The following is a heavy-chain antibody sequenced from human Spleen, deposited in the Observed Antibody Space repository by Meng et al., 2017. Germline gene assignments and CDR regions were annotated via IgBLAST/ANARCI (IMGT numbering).Heavy chain of an antibody. CDR1: GFTFSSYS. J-gene: IGHJ4*02. CDR3: AREDIAARRGDDY. Sequence: GESLTISCAASGFTFSSYSMNWVRQAPGKGLEWVSSISSSSSYIYYADSVKGRFTISRDNAKNSLYLQMNSLRAEDTAVYYCAREDIAARRGDDYWGQGTLVTVSS. V-gene: IGHV3-21*01. CDR2: ISSSSSYI. D-gene: IGHD6-6*01.